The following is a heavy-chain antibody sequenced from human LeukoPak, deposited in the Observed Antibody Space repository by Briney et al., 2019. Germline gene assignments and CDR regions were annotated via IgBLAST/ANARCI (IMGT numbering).Heavy chain of an antibody. CDR3: ARQPLVRDCGGDCEFDY. Sequence: GESLKISFKGPGYSFSNYWNAWVRQIPGKGLEWMGIIYPGDSNTRYSPSFQGQVTISADMSISTAYLQWSRLKASDTARYYCARQPLVRDCGGDCEFDYWGQGTLVSVSS. CDR2: IYPGDSNT. J-gene: IGHJ4*02. V-gene: IGHV5-51*01. CDR1: GYSFSNYW. D-gene: IGHD2-21*02.